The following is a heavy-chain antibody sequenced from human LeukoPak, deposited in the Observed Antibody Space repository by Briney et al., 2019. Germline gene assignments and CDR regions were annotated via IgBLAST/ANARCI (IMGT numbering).Heavy chain of an antibody. Sequence: GALRLSCAVSGFTFSSYAMSWVRQAPGKGLEWVSAISGSGGSTYYADSVKGRFTISRDNSKNTLYLQVNSLRAEDTAVYYCAKDPRYNFWSGYSNWFDPWGQGTPVTVSS. J-gene: IGHJ5*02. D-gene: IGHD3-3*01. CDR3: AKDPRYNFWSGYSNWFDP. CDR2: ISGSGGST. V-gene: IGHV3-23*01. CDR1: GFTFSSYA.